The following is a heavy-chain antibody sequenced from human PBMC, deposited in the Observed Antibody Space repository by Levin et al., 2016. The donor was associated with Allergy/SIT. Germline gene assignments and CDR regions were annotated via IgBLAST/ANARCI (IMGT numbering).Heavy chain of an antibody. V-gene: IGHV4-30-4*01. Sequence: RQAPGKGLEWIGYIYYSGSTYYNPSLKSRVTISVDTSKNQFSLKLSSVTAADTAVYYCARVLLEYCGGDCYSHFDYWGQGTLVTVSS. D-gene: IGHD2-21*02. CDR3: ARVLLEYCGGDCYSHFDY. J-gene: IGHJ4*02. CDR2: IYYSGST.